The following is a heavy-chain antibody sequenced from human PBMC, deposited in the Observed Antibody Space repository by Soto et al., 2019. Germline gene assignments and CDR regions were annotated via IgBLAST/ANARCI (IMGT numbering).Heavy chain of an antibody. CDR1: GGTFSSYA. Sequence: QVQLVQSGAEVKKPGSSVKVSCKASGGTFSSYAINWVRQAPGQGLEGMGGIIPIIGTANYAQKFQGRVTITADESTNTAYMELSSLRSEDTAVYYCARDPRYCSISYWYVDLWGRGTLVTVSS. CDR3: ARDPRYCSISYWYVDL. D-gene: IGHD2-2*01. V-gene: IGHV1-69*01. CDR2: IIPIIGTA. J-gene: IGHJ2*01.